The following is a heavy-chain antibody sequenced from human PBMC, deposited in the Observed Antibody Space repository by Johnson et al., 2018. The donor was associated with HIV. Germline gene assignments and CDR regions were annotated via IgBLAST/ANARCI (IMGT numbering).Heavy chain of an antibody. D-gene: IGHD3-22*01. Sequence: QVQLVESGGGVVQPGGSLRLSCAASGFTFRSNGMHWVRQAPGKGLEWVTFIQYDGSDKSYADSVKGRFTVSRDNSKNTLHLQMSSLRAEDTAVYQCRDYDRGGCSEAFDIWGQGTMVTVAS. V-gene: IGHV3-30*02. CDR2: IQYDGSDK. CDR1: GFTFRSNG. CDR3: RDYDRGGCSEAFDI. J-gene: IGHJ3*02.